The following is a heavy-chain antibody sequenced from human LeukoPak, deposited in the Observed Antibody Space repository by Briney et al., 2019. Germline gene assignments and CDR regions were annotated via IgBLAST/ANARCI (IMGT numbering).Heavy chain of an antibody. CDR3: AMRGNTWYDC. J-gene: IGHJ4*02. Sequence: PGGSLRLSCAASGFTLSSNYMSWVRQAPGKGLEWVSIIYSGGSTYYADSVKGRFTISRDNSKNTVDLQMNSLRVEDTAVYYCAMRGNTWYDCWGQGTLVTVSS. D-gene: IGHD6-13*01. V-gene: IGHV3-53*01. CDR1: GFTLSSNY. CDR2: IYSGGST.